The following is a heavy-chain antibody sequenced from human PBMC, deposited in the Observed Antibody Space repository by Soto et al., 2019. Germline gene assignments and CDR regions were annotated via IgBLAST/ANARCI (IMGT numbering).Heavy chain of an antibody. J-gene: IGHJ6*02. CDR2: ISWDGDST. V-gene: IGHV3-43*01. CDR1: GFTFDDYT. CDR3: AKDRGSPYYYHYGMDV. Sequence: GGSLRLSCAASGFTFDDYTMHWVRQAPGKGLEWVSLISWDGDSTYYADSVKGRFTISRDNSKNSLYLQMNSLRTEDTALYYCAKDRGSPYYYHYGMDVWGQGTTVTVSS. D-gene: IGHD3-16*01.